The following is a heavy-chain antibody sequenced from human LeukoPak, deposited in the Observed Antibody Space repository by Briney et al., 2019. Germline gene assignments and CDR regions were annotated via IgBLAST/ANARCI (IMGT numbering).Heavy chain of an antibody. CDR1: GLTFSNYW. CDR3: ARRSGYDFFDY. Sequence: GGSLRLSCAASGLTFSNYWMTWVRQAPGKGLEWVANIKQDGSEKYYVDSVKGRFTISRDDAKNSLYLQMNSLRAEDTAVYYCARRSGYDFFDYWGQGTLVTVSS. CDR2: IKQDGSEK. D-gene: IGHD5-12*01. V-gene: IGHV3-7*01. J-gene: IGHJ4*02.